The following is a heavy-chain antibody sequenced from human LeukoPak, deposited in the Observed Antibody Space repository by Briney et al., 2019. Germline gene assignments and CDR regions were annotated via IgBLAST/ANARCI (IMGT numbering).Heavy chain of an antibody. V-gene: IGHV4-59*01. CDR2: IYYSGST. CDR1: GGSISSYY. D-gene: IGHD4-11*01. CDR3: AKTVTALSAAFDI. J-gene: IGHJ3*02. Sequence: SETLSLTCTVSGGSISSYYWSWIRQPPGKGLEWIGYIYYSGSTNYNPSLKSRVTISVDTSKNQFSLKLSSVAAAHTAVYYCAKTVTALSAAFDIWGQGTMVTVSS.